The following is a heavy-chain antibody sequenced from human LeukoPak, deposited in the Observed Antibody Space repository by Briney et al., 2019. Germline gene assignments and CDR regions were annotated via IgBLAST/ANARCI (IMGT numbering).Heavy chain of an antibody. CDR2: ISAYNGNT. CDR1: GGTFSSYA. CDR3: ARVEEGYSCGRADY. Sequence: ASVKVSCKASGGTFSSYAISWVRQAPGQGLEWMGWISAYNGNTSYAQKLQGRVTMTTDTSTSTAYMELRSLRSDDTAVYYCARVEEGYSCGRADYWGQGTLVTVSS. J-gene: IGHJ4*02. D-gene: IGHD5-18*01. V-gene: IGHV1-18*01.